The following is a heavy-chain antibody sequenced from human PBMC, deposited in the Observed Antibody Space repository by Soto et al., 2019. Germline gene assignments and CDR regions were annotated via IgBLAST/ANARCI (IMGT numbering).Heavy chain of an antibody. D-gene: IGHD2-2*01. Sequence: SETLSLTCTVSGGSLSNYYWSWIRQPTGKGLEWIGRIYTGGSINYNPSLKSRVTMSVDTSKQQFSLKLTSVTAADTAVYYCARDLDSTSCSPYYFDYWGQGTLVTVSS. J-gene: IGHJ4*02. CDR1: GGSLSNYY. CDR2: IYTGGSI. V-gene: IGHV4-4*07. CDR3: ARDLDSTSCSPYYFDY.